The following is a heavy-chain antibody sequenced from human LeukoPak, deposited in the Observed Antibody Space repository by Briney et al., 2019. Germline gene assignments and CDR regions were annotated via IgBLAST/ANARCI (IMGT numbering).Heavy chain of an antibody. J-gene: IGHJ4*02. V-gene: IGHV1-18*01. CDR2: ISAYNGNT. D-gene: IGHD6-19*01. Sequence: GSVKVSCKASGGTFSSYAISWVRQAPGQGLEWMGWISAYNGNTNYAQKLQGRVTMTTDTSTSTAYMELRSLRSDGTAVYYCARTPGVAGAVDYWGQGTLVTVSS. CDR3: ARTPGVAGAVDY. CDR1: GGTFSSYA.